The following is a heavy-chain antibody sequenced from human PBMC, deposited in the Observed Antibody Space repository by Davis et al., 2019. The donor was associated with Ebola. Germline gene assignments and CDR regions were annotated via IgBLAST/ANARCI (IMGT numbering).Heavy chain of an antibody. CDR3: ARGKQYPGY. D-gene: IGHD2-2*01. Sequence: GESLKISCAASGFTFSDYYMSWIRQAPGKGLEWVSYIRSSGDTIYYADSVRGRFTISRDNAKNSLSLQMNSLRAEDTAVYYCARGKQYPGYWGQGTLVTVSS. J-gene: IGHJ4*02. CDR1: GFTFSDYY. CDR2: IRSSGDTI. V-gene: IGHV3-11*01.